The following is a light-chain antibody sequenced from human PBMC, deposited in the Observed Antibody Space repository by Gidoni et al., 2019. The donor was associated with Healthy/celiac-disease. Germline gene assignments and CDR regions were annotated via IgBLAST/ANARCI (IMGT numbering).Light chain of an antibody. V-gene: IGKV3-11*01. Sequence: EIVLTQSPATLSLSPGERATLSRRASQSVSSYLAWYQQKPGQAPRLLIYDASNRATGIPARFSGSGSGTDFTLTISSLEPEDFAVYYCQQRSNWHPLTFGGGTKVEIK. CDR3: QQRSNWHPLT. J-gene: IGKJ4*01. CDR1: QSVSSY. CDR2: DAS.